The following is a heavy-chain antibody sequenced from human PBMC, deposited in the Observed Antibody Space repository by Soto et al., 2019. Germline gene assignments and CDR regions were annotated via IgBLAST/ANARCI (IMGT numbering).Heavy chain of an antibody. CDR2: IIPVFGTP. CDR1: GGSFSNYG. D-gene: IGHD3-22*01. CDR3: ARGDATKIIVTTYYGLDV. J-gene: IGHJ6*02. Sequence: QVQVVQSGAEVKKPGSSVKVSCKASGGSFSNYGISWVRQAPGQGLEWMGGIIPVFGTPHYAQKFQDRVTITADESTSPVYMAVSSLTSEETAVYYCARGDATKIIVTTYYGLDVWGQGTTVTVSS. V-gene: IGHV1-69*12.